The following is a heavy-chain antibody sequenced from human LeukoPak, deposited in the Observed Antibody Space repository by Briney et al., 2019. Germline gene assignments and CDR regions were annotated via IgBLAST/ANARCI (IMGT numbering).Heavy chain of an antibody. D-gene: IGHD3-16*02. CDR2: ITPMFGTA. CDR3: ARDIGHFDY. J-gene: IGHJ4*02. V-gene: IGHV1-69*13. CDR1: GGTFSSHA. Sequence: ASVKVSCKASGGTFSSHAISWVRQAPGQGLEWMGGITPMFGTANYAQKFQGRVTITADESTSTAYMELSSLRSEDTAVYYCARDIGHFDYWGQGTLVTVSS.